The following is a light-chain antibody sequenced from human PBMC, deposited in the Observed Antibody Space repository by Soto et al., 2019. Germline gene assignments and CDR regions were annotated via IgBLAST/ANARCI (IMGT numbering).Light chain of an antibody. Sequence: QMTQSPSTLSGSVGDRVTITCRASQTISSWLAWYQQKPGKAPKLLIYKASTLESGVPSRFSGSGSGTEFTLTISSLQPDDFATYYCQQYNSYPITFGQGTRLEIK. CDR1: QTISSW. J-gene: IGKJ5*01. CDR2: KAS. V-gene: IGKV1-5*03. CDR3: QQYNSYPIT.